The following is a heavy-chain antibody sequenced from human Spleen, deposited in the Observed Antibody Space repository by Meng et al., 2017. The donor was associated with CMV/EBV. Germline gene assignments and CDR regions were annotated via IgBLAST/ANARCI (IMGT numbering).Heavy chain of an antibody. V-gene: IGHV1-2*02. CDR1: GYTFIGYY. D-gene: IGHD6-13*01. J-gene: IGHJ1*01. Sequence: ASVKFSCKASGYTFIGYYMHWVRQAPGQGLEWMGCINPNSGGTDYAQKFQGRFTMTRDTSISTLYMELSRLTSDDTAVYYCARGSGIWQQQLVDFQHWGQGTLVTVSS. CDR3: ARGSGIWQQQLVDFQH. CDR2: INPNSGGT.